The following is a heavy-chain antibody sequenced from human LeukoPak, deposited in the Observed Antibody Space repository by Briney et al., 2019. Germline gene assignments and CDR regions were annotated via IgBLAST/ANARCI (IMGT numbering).Heavy chain of an antibody. J-gene: IGHJ3*02. D-gene: IGHD3-22*01. V-gene: IGHV7-4-1*02. CDR2: INTNTGNP. CDR1: GYTFTGYY. Sequence: ASVKVSCKASGYTFTGYYMHWVRQAPGQGLEWMGWINTNTGNPTYAQGFTGRFVFSLDTSVSTAYLQISSLKAEDTAVYYCARDKSPTIVVVITDAFDIWGQGTMVTVSS. CDR3: ARDKSPTIVVVITDAFDI.